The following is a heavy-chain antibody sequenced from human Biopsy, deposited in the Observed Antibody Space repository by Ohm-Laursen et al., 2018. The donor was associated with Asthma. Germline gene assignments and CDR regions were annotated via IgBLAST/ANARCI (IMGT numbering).Heavy chain of an antibody. V-gene: IGHV4-30-4*08. J-gene: IGHJ6*02. CDR3: ARVASYGDIYFAIDV. D-gene: IGHD2-21*02. CDR1: GGYTGSSDHH. CDR2: VFWSGST. Sequence: TLSLTCRVSGGYTGSSDHHWAWIRQAPGKGLEWIGFVFWSGSTHYSRSLERRVSISTDTATNEFSMKLWSVTPADTAVYFCARVASYGDIYFAIDVWGPGTSVSVS.